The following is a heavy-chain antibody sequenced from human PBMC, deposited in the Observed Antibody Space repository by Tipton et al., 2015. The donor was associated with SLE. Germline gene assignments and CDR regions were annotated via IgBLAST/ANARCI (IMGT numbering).Heavy chain of an antibody. J-gene: IGHJ2*01. V-gene: IGHV4-38-2*01. D-gene: IGHD5-24*01. CDR1: GYSIRSGYY. CDR3: ARTNLQESLVDWYFDL. CDR2: IYYSGST. Sequence: TLSLTCAVSGYSIRSGYYWGWIRQPPGKGLEWIGSIYYSGSTYYNPSLKSRVTISVDTSKNQFSLKLSSVTAADTAVYYCARTNLQESLVDWYFDLWGRGTLATVSS.